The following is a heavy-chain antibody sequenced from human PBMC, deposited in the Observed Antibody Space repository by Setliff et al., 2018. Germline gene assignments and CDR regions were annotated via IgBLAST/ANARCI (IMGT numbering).Heavy chain of an antibody. J-gene: IGHJ4*02. Sequence: SETLSLTCAVYGGSFSGYYWSWIRQPPGKRLEWIGEIIHSGSTNYNPSLKSRLTLSLDSSKNQFSLKLNSVTAADTAVYYCARSRAGTSYFEYWGQGTLVTVSS. CDR2: IIHSGST. D-gene: IGHD6-19*01. CDR1: GGSFSGYY. CDR3: ARSRAGTSYFEY. V-gene: IGHV4-34*12.